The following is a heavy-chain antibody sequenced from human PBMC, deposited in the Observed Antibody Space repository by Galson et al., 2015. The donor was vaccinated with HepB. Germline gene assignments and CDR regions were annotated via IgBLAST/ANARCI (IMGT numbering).Heavy chain of an antibody. Sequence: SLRLSCAASGFTFNIYAFHWARQAPGKGLEWLTFISSDGSNKAYRDSVKGRFTISRDNSKNMVFLQMNGLRADDTAVYYCAKDDDSHGDSFQNKWGLGILVTVSS. CDR3: AKDDDSHGDSFQNK. J-gene: IGHJ4*02. CDR1: GFTFNIYA. V-gene: IGHV3-30*04. CDR2: ISSDGSNK. D-gene: IGHD3-22*01.